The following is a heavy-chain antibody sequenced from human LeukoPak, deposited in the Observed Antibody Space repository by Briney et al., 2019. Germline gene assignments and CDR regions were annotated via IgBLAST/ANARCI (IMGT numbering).Heavy chain of an antibody. V-gene: IGHV3-48*03. CDR1: GFTFSSYE. D-gene: IGHD3-22*01. CDR2: ISSSGSTI. Sequence: GGSLRLSCAASGFTFSSYEMNWVRQAPGKGLEWVSYISSSGSTIYYADSVKGRFTISRDNAKNSLYLQMNSLRAEDTAVYYCARADDDSSTATDYWGQGTLVTVSS. CDR3: ARADDDSSTATDY. J-gene: IGHJ4*02.